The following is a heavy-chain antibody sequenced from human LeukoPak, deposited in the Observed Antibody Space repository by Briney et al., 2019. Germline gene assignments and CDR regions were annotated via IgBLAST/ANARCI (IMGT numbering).Heavy chain of an antibody. CDR3: ARGSRFGVVIILFDY. V-gene: IGHV3-21*01. D-gene: IGHD3-3*01. CDR2: ISSSSSYI. CDR1: GFTFSSYS. Sequence: GGSLRLSCAASGFTFSSYSMNWVRQAPGKGLEWVSSISSSSSYIYYADSVKGRFTISRDNAKNSLYLQMNSLRAEDTAVYYCARGSRFGVVIILFDYWGQGTLVTVSS. J-gene: IGHJ4*02.